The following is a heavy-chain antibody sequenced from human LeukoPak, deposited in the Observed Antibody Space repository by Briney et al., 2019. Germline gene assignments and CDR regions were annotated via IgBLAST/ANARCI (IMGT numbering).Heavy chain of an antibody. CDR3: AKVRLGSGYYGMDV. J-gene: IGHJ6*02. Sequence: GGSLRLSCAASGFDFRTYGMHWVRQAPGKGLEWVAVIWYDGSNKDYAASVKGRFTISRDNSKNTLYLQMNSLRVEDTAVYYCAKVRLGSGYYGMDVWGQGTTVTVSS. CDR1: GFDFRTYG. V-gene: IGHV3-30*02. D-gene: IGHD3-10*01. CDR2: IWYDGSNK.